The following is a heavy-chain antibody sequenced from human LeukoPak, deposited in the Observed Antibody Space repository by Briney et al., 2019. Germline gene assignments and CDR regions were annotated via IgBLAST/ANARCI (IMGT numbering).Heavy chain of an antibody. CDR2: IYYSGST. Sequence: PSETLSLTCTVSGGSISSYYWSWIRQPPGEGLEWIGYIYYSGSTNYNPSLKSRVTISVDTSKNQFSLKLSSVTAADTAVYYCARHSGYGTNWFDPWGQGTLVTVSS. CDR3: ARHSGYGTNWFDP. D-gene: IGHD2-15*01. J-gene: IGHJ5*02. V-gene: IGHV4-59*08. CDR1: GGSISSYY.